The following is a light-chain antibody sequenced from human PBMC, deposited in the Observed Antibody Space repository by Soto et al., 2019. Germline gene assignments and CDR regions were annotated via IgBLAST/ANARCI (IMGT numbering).Light chain of an antibody. CDR3: QQYNKWPP. CDR2: GAS. J-gene: IGKJ1*01. V-gene: IGKV3-15*01. Sequence: EIVMTQSPATLSVSPGERATLSCRASQSVSSNLAWYQQKPGQAPRLLIYGASTRATGIPARFSGSGSGTELTLTISSLKHEDFEVYYCQQYNKWPPFGQGTKVDIK. CDR1: QSVSSN.